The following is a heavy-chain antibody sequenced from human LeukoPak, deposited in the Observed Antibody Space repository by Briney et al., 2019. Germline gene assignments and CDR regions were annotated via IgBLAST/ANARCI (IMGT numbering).Heavy chain of an antibody. Sequence: GGSLRLSCAASGFTFSSYAMSWVRQAPGKGLEWVSAISGSGGSTYYADSVRDRFTISRDNSENTLYLQMNSLRAEDTAVYYCANGGYCSGGSCYSGPALDYFDYWGQGTLVTVSS. D-gene: IGHD2-15*01. J-gene: IGHJ4*02. CDR1: GFTFSSYA. V-gene: IGHV3-23*01. CDR2: ISGSGGST. CDR3: ANGGYCSGGSCYSGPALDYFDY.